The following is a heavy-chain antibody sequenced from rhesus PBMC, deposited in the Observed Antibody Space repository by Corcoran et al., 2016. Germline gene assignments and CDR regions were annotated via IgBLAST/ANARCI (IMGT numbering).Heavy chain of an antibody. Sequence: QLQLQESGPGLVKPSETLSLTCAVSGYSISSGYGWSWIRQPPGKGLEWIGYIPYSGSTSYNPSLKSRVTISRDTSKNQFSLKLSSVTAADTAVYYCARASSSRPIDYWGQGVLVTVSS. V-gene: IGHV4-122*02. D-gene: IGHD2-15*01. CDR3: ARASSSRPIDY. CDR2: IPYSGST. J-gene: IGHJ4*01. CDR1: GYSISSGYG.